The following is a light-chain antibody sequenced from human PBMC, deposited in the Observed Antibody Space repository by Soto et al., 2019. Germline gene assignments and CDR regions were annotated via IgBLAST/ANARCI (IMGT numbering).Light chain of an antibody. V-gene: IGKV1-33*01. CDR3: QQYDNLPIT. CDR2: DAF. CDR1: QDISNY. Sequence: DIQMTQSPSSLSASVGDRVTITCQASQDISNYLNWYQQKPGEAPKLLIFDAFSLETGVPSRFSGSGSGTDVTFTISSLQPEDIATYYCQQYDNLPITFGQGTRLEIK. J-gene: IGKJ5*01.